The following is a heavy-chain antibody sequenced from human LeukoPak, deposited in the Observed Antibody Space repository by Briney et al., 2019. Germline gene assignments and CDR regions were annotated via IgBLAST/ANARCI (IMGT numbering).Heavy chain of an antibody. CDR1: GFTFSSYA. CDR3: AKGSSGWAYYYYGMDV. Sequence: GGSLRLSCAASGFTFSSYAMSWVRQAPGKGLEWVSAISGSGGSTYYADSVKGRFTISRDSSKNTLYLQMNSLRAEDTAVYYCAKGSSGWAYYYYGMDVWGQGTTVTVSS. CDR2: ISGSGGST. V-gene: IGHV3-23*01. D-gene: IGHD6-19*01. J-gene: IGHJ6*02.